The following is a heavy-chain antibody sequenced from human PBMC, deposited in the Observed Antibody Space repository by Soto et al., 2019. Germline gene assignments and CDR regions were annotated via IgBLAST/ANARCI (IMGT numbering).Heavy chain of an antibody. J-gene: IGHJ6*02. D-gene: IGHD6-25*01. V-gene: IGHV3-30*18. Sequence: VQLVESGGGVVQPGRSLRLSCAASGFTFSSYGMHWVRQAPGKGLEWVAVISYDGSNKYYADSVKGRFTISRDNSKNTLYLQMNSLRAEDTAVYYCAKDRRPNYYDGMDVWGQGTTVTVSS. CDR3: AKDRRPNYYDGMDV. CDR1: GFTFSSYG. CDR2: ISYDGSNK.